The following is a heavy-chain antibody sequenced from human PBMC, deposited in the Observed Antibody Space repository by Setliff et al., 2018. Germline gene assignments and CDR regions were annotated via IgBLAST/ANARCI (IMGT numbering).Heavy chain of an antibody. J-gene: IGHJ4*02. CDR2: IYVTEST. CDR1: AVSISNNY. D-gene: IGHD3-10*01. V-gene: IGHV4-4*07. CDR3: AASRAYSGAVEEWFLPKSFDF. Sequence: LSLTCTVSAVSISNNYWNWIRQPAGKGLEWIGRIYVTESTKYNPSLKSRVTLSIDTSRNQFSLKLSSGTAADAALYYCAASRAYSGAVEEWFLPKSFDFWGQGSPVTVSS.